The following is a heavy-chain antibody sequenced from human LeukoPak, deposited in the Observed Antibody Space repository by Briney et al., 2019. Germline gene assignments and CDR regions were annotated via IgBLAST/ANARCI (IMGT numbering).Heavy chain of an antibody. CDR3: ARATVTTEGDYFDY. J-gene: IGHJ4*02. CDR1: GYSISSGYF. Sequence: SGTLSLTCTVSGYSISSGYFWGWIRQPPGKGLEWIGTISHGGSTYYNPSLESRVTISVDTSKNQFSLNLSSATAADTAVFYCARATVTTEGDYFDYWGQGTLVAVSS. CDR2: ISHGGST. V-gene: IGHV4-38-2*02. D-gene: IGHD4-17*01.